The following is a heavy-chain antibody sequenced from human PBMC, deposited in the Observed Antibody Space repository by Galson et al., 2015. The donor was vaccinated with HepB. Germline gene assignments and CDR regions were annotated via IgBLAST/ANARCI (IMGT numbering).Heavy chain of an antibody. CDR2: ISAYNGNT. D-gene: IGHD6-13*01. V-gene: IGHV1-18*04. CDR1: GYTFTSYG. J-gene: IGHJ6*02. Sequence: SVKVSCKASGYTFTSYGISWVRQAPGQGLEWMGWISAYNGNTNYAQKLQGRVTMTTDTSTSTAYMELRSLRSDDTAVYYCARDENSSSWYPRLLMDYYYGMDVWGQGTTVTVSS. CDR3: ARDENSSSWYPRLLMDYYYGMDV.